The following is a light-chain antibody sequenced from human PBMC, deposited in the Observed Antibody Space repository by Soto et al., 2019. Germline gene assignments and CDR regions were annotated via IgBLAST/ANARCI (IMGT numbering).Light chain of an antibody. J-gene: IGLJ3*02. V-gene: IGLV1-44*01. CDR2: SDN. CDR1: SSNIGSNS. CDR3: AAWDDSLNGQGV. Sequence: QSVLTQPPSASGTPGQRVTISCSGSSSNIGSNSVSWYQQFPGTAPKLLIYSDNQRPSGVPDRFSGSKSGTSASLAISGLQSEDEADYYCAAWDDSLNGQGVFGGGTQLTV.